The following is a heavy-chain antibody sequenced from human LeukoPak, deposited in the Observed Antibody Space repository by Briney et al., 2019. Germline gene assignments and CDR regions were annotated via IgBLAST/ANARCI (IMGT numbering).Heavy chain of an antibody. CDR1: GGSISSSNW. CDR2: INHSGST. D-gene: IGHD2-8*01. Sequence: PSETLSLTCAVSGGSISSSNWWSWVRQPPGKGLEWIGEINHSGSTNYNPSLKSRVTISVDTSKNQFSLKLSSVTAADTAVYYCAREYCTNGVCAGYYYYYMDVWGKGSTVTVSS. V-gene: IGHV4-4*02. J-gene: IGHJ6*03. CDR3: AREYCTNGVCAGYYYYYMDV.